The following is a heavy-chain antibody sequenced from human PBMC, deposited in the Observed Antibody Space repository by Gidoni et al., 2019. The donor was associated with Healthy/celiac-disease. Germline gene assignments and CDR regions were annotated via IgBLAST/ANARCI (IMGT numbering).Heavy chain of an antibody. D-gene: IGHD5-18*01. Sequence: QVQLVESGGGVVQPGRSLRLSCAASGFTFSSYAMHWVRPAPGKGLEWVAVRSYDGSNKYYADSVKGRFTISRDNSKNTLYLQMNSLRAEDTAVYYCARSLGDTAMVHPSSRLYYYYYYGMDVWGQETTVTVSS. CDR1: GFTFSSYA. CDR3: ARSLGDTAMVHPSSRLYYYYYYGMDV. V-gene: IGHV3-30-3*01. CDR2: RSYDGSNK. J-gene: IGHJ6*02.